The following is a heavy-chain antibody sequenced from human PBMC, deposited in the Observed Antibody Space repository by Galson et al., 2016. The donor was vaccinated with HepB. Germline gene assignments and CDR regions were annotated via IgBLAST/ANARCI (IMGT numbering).Heavy chain of an antibody. Sequence: SLRLSCAASGFTFSTYDMHWVRQAPGKGLEWVAVISYDGSNKFQADSVKGRFTISRDNSKNTLYLQMNSLRGDDTAVYYCAKELGAKPVFSSWGQGTLVVVSS. J-gene: IGHJ1*01. CDR3: AKELGAKPVFSS. D-gene: IGHD3-10*01. V-gene: IGHV3-30*18. CDR2: ISYDGSNK. CDR1: GFTFSTYD.